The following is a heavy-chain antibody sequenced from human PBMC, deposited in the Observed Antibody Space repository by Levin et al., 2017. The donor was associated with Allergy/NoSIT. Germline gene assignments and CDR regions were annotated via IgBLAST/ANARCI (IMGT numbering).Heavy chain of an antibody. CDR2: MNPITGNA. D-gene: IGHD2-8*01. Sequence: GESLKISCKASGYSFINYDISWVRQAPGQGLEWMGCMNPITGNAFFAQKFQARVTMTRNSSISTAYMEVSALRSGDTAVYYCARSSHGPGPNYWGQGTLVTVSS. CDR3: ARSSHGPGPNY. V-gene: IGHV1-8*01. CDR1: GYSFINYD. J-gene: IGHJ4*02.